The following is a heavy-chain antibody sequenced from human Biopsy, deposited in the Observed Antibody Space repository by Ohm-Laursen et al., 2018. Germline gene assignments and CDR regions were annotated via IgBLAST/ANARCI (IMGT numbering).Heavy chain of an antibody. J-gene: IGHJ1*01. D-gene: IGHD4-23*01. Sequence: GTLSLTCIVSGGSFTGHYWTWIRQPPGKGLEWIGHISHTGYTSYKSSLKSRVTISLDTSRKHFSLRLTSLAAADTAVYNCARGSNEYGGLYFPHWGQGTLVTVSS. CDR1: GGSFTGHY. CDR2: ISHTGYT. CDR3: ARGSNEYGGLYFPH. V-gene: IGHV4-59*11.